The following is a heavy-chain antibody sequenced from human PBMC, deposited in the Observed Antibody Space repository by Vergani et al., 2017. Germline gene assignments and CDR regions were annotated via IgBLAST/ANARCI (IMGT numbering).Heavy chain of an antibody. CDR2: IYYSGST. CDR1: GGSISSGGYY. J-gene: IGHJ5*02. D-gene: IGHD6-13*01. Sequence: QVQLQESGPGLVKPSQTLSLTCTVSGGSISSGGYYWSWIRQHPGKGLEWIGYIYYSGSTYYNPSLKSRVTISVDTSKNQFSLKLSSVTAADTAVYYCARMKLYSSSFGSSNWFDPWGQGTLVTVSS. CDR3: ARMKLYSSSFGSSNWFDP. V-gene: IGHV4-31*03.